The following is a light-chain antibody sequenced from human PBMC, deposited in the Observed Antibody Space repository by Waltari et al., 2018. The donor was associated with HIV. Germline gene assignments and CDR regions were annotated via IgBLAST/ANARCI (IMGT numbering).Light chain of an antibody. V-gene: IGKV1-5*03. Sequence: DIQMTQSPSTLSASVGDRVTITCRALQTIFYLLASYQQKPGKAPKVLINKASNLASGVPARFGGSGSGTEFTLTIRSLQPDDFATYYCQQYNTYPLTFGQGTKVEIK. CDR1: QTIFYL. J-gene: IGKJ1*01. CDR3: QQYNTYPLT. CDR2: KAS.